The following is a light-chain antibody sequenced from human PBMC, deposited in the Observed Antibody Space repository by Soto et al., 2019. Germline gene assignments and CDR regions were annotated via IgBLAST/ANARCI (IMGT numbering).Light chain of an antibody. V-gene: IGLV1-47*01. CDR1: YSNIGSHY. J-gene: IGLJ3*02. CDR3: VVWDYSMAARV. Sequence: QSALTQPPSASGTPGQSLTIYCSGGYSNIGSHYVYWYQHFPGTAPRLLIFRDGQRPSGVPARFFGSKSDTSASLAITGLRSEDAAHYYCVVWDYSMAARVFGGGTKVTVL. CDR2: RDG.